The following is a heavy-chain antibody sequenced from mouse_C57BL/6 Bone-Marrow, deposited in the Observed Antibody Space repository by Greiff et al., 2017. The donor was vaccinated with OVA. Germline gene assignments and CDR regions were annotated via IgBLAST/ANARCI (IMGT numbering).Heavy chain of an antibody. D-gene: IGHD1-1*01. Sequence: VMLVESGAELARPGASVKLSCKASGYTFTSYGISWVKQRTGQGLEWIGEIYPRSGNTYYNEKFKGKATLTADKSSSTAYMELRSLTSEDAAVYFCARAITTKGYAMDYWGQGTSVTVSS. CDR3: ARAITTKGYAMDY. CDR2: IYPRSGNT. J-gene: IGHJ4*01. CDR1: GYTFTSYG. V-gene: IGHV1-81*01.